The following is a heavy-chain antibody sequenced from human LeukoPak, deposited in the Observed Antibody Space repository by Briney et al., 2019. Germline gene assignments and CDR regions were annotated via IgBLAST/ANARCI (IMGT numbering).Heavy chain of an antibody. J-gene: IGHJ4*02. D-gene: IGHD4-17*01. CDR1: GFTISNYY. V-gene: IGHV4-59*01. Sequence: PSESLTLTCAASGFTISNYYWSWIRQPPGKGLEWIGDIYYSGSTNYNPSIKSRVTISVDTSKNQFSLKLSSVAAADMAEYYCARSYGVARPLDYWGQGTLVTVSS. CDR3: ARSYGVARPLDY. CDR2: IYYSGST.